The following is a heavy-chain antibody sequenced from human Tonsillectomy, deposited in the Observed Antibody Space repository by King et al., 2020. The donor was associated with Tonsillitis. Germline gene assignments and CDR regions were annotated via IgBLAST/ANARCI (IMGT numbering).Heavy chain of an antibody. CDR3: ARGPGYCSSTNCLYYFEH. V-gene: IGHV3-7*03. D-gene: IGHD2-2*01. CDR2: IKQDASEK. J-gene: IGHJ4*02. CDR1: GFTFSSYW. Sequence: DVQLVESGGGLVQPGGSLRLSCAASGFTFSSYWMSWVRQAPGKGLEWVANIKQDASEKYYVDSVKGRFTISRDNAKNSLYLQMNSLRAEDTAVYYCARGPGYCSSTNCLYYFEHWGQGTLVTVSS.